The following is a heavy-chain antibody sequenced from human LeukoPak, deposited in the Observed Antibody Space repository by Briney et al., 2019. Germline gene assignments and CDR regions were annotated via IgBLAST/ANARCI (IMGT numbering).Heavy chain of an antibody. CDR2: IRYDGSNK. J-gene: IGHJ4*02. CDR3: AKGSLEDYGDYVDY. V-gene: IGHV3-30*02. CDR1: GFTFSSYG. Sequence: PGGSLRLSCAASGFTFSSYGMHWVRQAPGKGLEWVAFIRYDGSNKYYADSVKGRFTISRDHSKNTLYLQMNSLRAEDTAVYYCAKGSLEDYGDYVDYWGQGTLVTVSS. D-gene: IGHD4-17*01.